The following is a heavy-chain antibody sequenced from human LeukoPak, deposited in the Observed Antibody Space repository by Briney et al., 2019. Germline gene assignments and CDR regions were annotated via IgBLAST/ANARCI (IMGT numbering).Heavy chain of an antibody. CDR2: SYNTGIT. CDR3: ARVRWGNPLEKEHY. Sequence: KSSETLSLTCTVSGVSVSSGGYYWSWIRQPPGKGLEWIGYSYNTGITNYNPSLESPVTIALDTSKNQFSLNLRSVTAADTAVYFCARVRWGNPLEKEHYWGQGTLVTVFS. V-gene: IGHV4-61*08. J-gene: IGHJ4*02. D-gene: IGHD3-16*01. CDR1: GVSVSSGGYY.